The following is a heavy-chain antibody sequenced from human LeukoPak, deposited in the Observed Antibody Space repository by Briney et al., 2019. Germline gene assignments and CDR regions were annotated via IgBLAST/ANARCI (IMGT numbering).Heavy chain of an antibody. D-gene: IGHD3-22*01. CDR2: INAGNGNT. CDR1: GYTFTSYA. J-gene: IGHJ3*02. V-gene: IGHV1-3*01. Sequence: ASVKVSCKASGYTFTSYAIHWVRQAPGQRLEWMGWINAGNGNTKYSQKFQGRVTITRDTSASTAYMELSSLRSEDTAVYYCARVRRDGYYDSTWLSGAFDIWGQGTMVTVSS. CDR3: ARVRRDGYYDSTWLSGAFDI.